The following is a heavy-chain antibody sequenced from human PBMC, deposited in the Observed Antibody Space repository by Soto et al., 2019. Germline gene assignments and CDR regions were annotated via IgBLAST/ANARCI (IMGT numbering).Heavy chain of an antibody. D-gene: IGHD5-18*01. CDR1: GGTFSSYA. Sequence: SVKVSCKASGGTFSSYAISWVRQAPGQGLEWMGGIIPIFGTANYAQKFQGRVTITADESTSTAYMELSSLRSEDTAVYYCATRGYSYGPPNYYYYGMDVWGQGTTVTLSS. J-gene: IGHJ6*02. CDR3: ATRGYSYGPPNYYYYGMDV. CDR2: IIPIFGTA. V-gene: IGHV1-69*13.